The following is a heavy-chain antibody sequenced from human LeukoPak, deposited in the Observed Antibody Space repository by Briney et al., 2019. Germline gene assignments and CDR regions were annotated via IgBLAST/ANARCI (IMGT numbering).Heavy chain of an antibody. CDR2: ISGSGGST. Sequence: GGSLRLSCAASGLTFSSYARSWGRQAPGKGLEWVSAISGSGGSTYYADSVKGRFTISRDNSKNTLYLQMNSLRAEDTAVYYCAKDHRIYCSSTSCPPFDYWGQGTLFTVSS. J-gene: IGHJ4*02. CDR3: AKDHRIYCSSTSCPPFDY. V-gene: IGHV3-23*01. D-gene: IGHD2-2*01. CDR1: GLTFSSYA.